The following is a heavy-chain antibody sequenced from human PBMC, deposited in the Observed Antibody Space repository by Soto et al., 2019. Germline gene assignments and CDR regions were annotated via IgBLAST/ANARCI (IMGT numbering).Heavy chain of an antibody. J-gene: IGHJ5*02. CDR3: ARHTTYYDYIWGSYRYFWFDP. V-gene: IGHV4-59*08. D-gene: IGHD3-16*02. CDR2: IYYSGST. CDR1: GGTVCSYD. Sequence: SETLALTCAASGGTVCSYDWSWILQPPGKGLEWIGYIYYSGSTNYNPSLKSRVTISVDTSKNQFSLKLSSVTAADTAVYYCARHTTYYDYIWGSYRYFWFDPWGQGTLVTVSS.